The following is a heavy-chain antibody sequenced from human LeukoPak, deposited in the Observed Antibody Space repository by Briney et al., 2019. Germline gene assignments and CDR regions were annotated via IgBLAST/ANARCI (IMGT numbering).Heavy chain of an antibody. Sequence: SETLSLTCAVYGGSFSGYYWSWIRQPPGKGLEWIGEINHSGSTNYNPSLKSRVTISVDTSKNQFSLKLSSVTAADTAVYYCARVRKHSYGFHGPFDYWGQGTLVTDSS. CDR2: INHSGST. J-gene: IGHJ4*02. CDR1: GGSFSGYY. V-gene: IGHV4-34*01. CDR3: ARVRKHSYGFHGPFDY. D-gene: IGHD5-18*01.